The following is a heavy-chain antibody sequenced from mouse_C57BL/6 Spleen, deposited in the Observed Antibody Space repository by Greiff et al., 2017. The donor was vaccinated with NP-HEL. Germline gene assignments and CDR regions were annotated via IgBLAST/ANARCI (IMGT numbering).Heavy chain of an antibody. J-gene: IGHJ3*01. V-gene: IGHV1-63*01. CDR2: IYPGGGYT. Sequence: QVQLKESGAELVRPGTSVKMSCKASGYTFTNYWIGWAKQRPGHGLEWIGDIYPGGGYTNYNEKFKGKATLTADKSSSTAYMQFSSLTSEDSAIYYCARGREYYGSSPAGFAYWGQGTLVTVSA. CDR3: ARGREYYGSSPAGFAY. CDR1: GYTFTNYW. D-gene: IGHD1-1*01.